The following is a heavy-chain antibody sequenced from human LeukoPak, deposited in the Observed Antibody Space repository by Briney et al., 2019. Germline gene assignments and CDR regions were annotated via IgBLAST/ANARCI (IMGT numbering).Heavy chain of an antibody. V-gene: IGHV4-39*01. CDR2: IYYSGST. D-gene: IGHD6-6*01. J-gene: IGHJ5*02. CDR1: GGSISSSSYY. CDR3: ARTAIWAARLVWFDP. Sequence: PSETLPLTCTVSGGSISSSSYYWGWIRQPPGKGLEWIGSIYYSGSTYYNPSLKSRVTISVDTSKNQFSLKLSSVTAADTAVYYCARTAIWAARLVWFDPWGQGTLVTVSS.